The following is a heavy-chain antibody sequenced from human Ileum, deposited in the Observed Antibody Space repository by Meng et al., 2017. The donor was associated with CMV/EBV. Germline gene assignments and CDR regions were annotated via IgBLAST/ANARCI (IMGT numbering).Heavy chain of an antibody. J-gene: IGHJ4*02. Sequence: GESLKISCAASGFIFSAYPMNWIRQGPGKGLEWIAHIRDSGTTYYADSVRGRFTNSRDNAKTSLFLQMGSLRAECTAVYFCARDHDFGFDLWGQGTLVTVSS. CDR2: IRDSGTT. CDR1: GFIFSAYP. D-gene: IGHD1-1*01. V-gene: IGHV3-69-1*01. CDR3: ARDHDFGFDL.